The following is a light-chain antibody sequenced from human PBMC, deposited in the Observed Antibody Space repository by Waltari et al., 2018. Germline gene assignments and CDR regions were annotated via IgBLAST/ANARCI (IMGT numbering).Light chain of an antibody. J-gene: IGKJ1*01. Sequence: DIQMTQFPSSLSASVGDRVTITCRASQSIGTHLKWYQQRPGTAPNLLIYGASSLESGVPSRFSGSGSGTDFTLTISSLQPEDFATYYCQQSYSMWTFGQGTKVEI. V-gene: IGKV1-39*01. CDR2: GAS. CDR1: QSIGTH. CDR3: QQSYSMWT.